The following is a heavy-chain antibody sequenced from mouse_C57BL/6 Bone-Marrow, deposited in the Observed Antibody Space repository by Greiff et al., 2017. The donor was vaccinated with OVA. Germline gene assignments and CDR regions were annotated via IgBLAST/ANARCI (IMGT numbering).Heavy chain of an antibody. CDR2: IWTGGGT. V-gene: IGHV2-9-1*01. CDR3: DRKGDYEGPDYFDY. J-gene: IGHJ2*01. D-gene: IGHD2-4*01. CDR1: GFSLTSYA. Sequence: VKLVESGPGLVAPSQSLSITCTVSGFSLTSYAISWVRQPPGKGLEWLGVIWTGGGTNYNSALKSRLSISKDNSKSQVFLKMNSLQTDDTDRYYGDRKGDYEGPDYFDYWGQGTTLTVSS.